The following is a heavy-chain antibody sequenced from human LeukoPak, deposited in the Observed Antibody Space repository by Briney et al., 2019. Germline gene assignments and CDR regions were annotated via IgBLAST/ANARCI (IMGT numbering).Heavy chain of an antibody. CDR1: GGSFSGYY. J-gene: IGHJ4*02. D-gene: IGHD3-3*01. V-gene: IGHV4-34*01. Sequence: PSETLSLTCAVYGGSFSGYYWSWIRQPPGKGLEWIGEINHSGSTNYNPSLKSRVTISVDTSKNQFSLKLSSVTAADTAVYYCARIPGRPITIFGVGRQTFDYWGQGTLVTVSS. CDR2: INHSGST. CDR3: ARIPGRPITIFGVGRQTFDY.